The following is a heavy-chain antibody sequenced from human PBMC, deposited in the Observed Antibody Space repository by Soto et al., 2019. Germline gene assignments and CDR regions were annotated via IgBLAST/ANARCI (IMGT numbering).Heavy chain of an antibody. CDR1: GGSIRRGDYF. J-gene: IGHJ4*02. D-gene: IGHD2-8*01. CDR2: MSYSGST. V-gene: IGHV4-31*03. Sequence: SETLSLTCTVSGGSIRRGDYFWSWIRQHPGKGLEWIGSMSYSGSTYYNPSLKSRGNISLDTSRNQLSLKLSSVTAADTAVYSYGGGQRTPLYFDSWGPGTLLTVSS. CDR3: GGGQRTPLYFDS.